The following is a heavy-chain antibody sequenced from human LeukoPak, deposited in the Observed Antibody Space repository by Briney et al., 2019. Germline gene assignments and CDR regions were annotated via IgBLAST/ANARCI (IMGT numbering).Heavy chain of an antibody. CDR3: ARSGGKETNYYYMDV. Sequence: SETLSLTCTVSGGSISSSSYYWGWIRQPPGKGLEWIGSIYYSGSTYYNPSLKRRVTISVDTSKNQFSLKLSSVTAADTAVYYCARSGGKETNYYYMDVWGKGTTVTVSS. CDR2: IYYSGST. V-gene: IGHV4-39*07. CDR1: GGSISSSSYY. D-gene: IGHD3-16*01. J-gene: IGHJ6*03.